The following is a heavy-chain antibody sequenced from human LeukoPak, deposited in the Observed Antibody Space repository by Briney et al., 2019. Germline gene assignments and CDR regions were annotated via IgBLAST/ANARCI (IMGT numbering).Heavy chain of an antibody. V-gene: IGHV3-48*04. Sequence: GGSLRLSCAASGFTFSSYSMNWDRQAPGKGLEWVSYISSSGSTIYYADSVKGRFTISRDNAKNSLYLQMNSLRAEDTAVYYCVGGEDGDNDYWGQGTLVTVSS. D-gene: IGHD4-17*01. J-gene: IGHJ4*02. CDR1: GFTFSSYS. CDR3: VGGEDGDNDY. CDR2: ISSSGSTI.